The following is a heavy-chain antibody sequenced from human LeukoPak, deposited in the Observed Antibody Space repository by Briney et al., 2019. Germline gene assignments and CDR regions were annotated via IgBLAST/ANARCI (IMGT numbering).Heavy chain of an antibody. V-gene: IGHV3-23*01. CDR2: ISGSSSST. Sequence: GGSLRLSCAAPGFTFFSYAMSWVRQAPGKGLEWVSGISGSSSSTSYADSVKGRFTISRDNSKNTLYLQMNSLRAEDTAVYYCAKEGPVGATVQAAFDIWGQGTMVTVSS. CDR3: AKEGPVGATVQAAFDI. D-gene: IGHD1-26*01. J-gene: IGHJ3*02. CDR1: GFTFFSYA.